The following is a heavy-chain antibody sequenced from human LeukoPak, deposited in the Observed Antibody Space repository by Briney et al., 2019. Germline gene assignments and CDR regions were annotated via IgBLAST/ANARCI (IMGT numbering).Heavy chain of an antibody. V-gene: IGHV1-69*04. CDR1: GGTFSSYA. CDR3: ARDEYSYGPKTDY. D-gene: IGHD5-18*01. J-gene: IGHJ4*02. Sequence: SVKVSCKASGGTFSSYAISWVRQAPGQGLEWMGRIIPILGIANHAQKFQGRVTITADKSTSTAYMELSSLRSEDTAVYYCARDEYSYGPKTDYWGQGTLVTVSS. CDR2: IIPILGIA.